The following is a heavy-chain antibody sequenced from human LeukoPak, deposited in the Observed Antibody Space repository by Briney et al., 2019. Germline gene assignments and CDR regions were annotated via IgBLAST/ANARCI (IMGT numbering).Heavy chain of an antibody. V-gene: IGHV4-59*01. CDR3: AREQWLATEAYNWFDP. J-gene: IGHJ5*02. CDR2: IYYSGST. CDR1: GGSISSYY. Sequence: SETLSLTRTVSGGSISSYYWSWIRQPPGKGLEWIGYIYYSGSTNYNPSLKSRVTISVDTSKNQFSLKLSSVTAADTAVYYCAREQWLATEAYNWFDPWGQGTLVTVSS. D-gene: IGHD6-19*01.